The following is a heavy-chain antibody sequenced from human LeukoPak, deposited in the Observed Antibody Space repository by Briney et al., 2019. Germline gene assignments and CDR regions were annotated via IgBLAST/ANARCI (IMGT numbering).Heavy chain of an antibody. V-gene: IGHV3-74*01. CDR3: AKEIYGDSTGGRFQH. Sequence: GGSLRLSCAASGFTFSSYWMHWVRQAPGKGLVWVSRINSDGSSTSYADSVKGRFTISRDNSKNTLYLQMNSLRAEDTAVYYCAKEIYGDSTGGRFQHWGQGTLVTVSS. CDR1: GFTFSSYW. J-gene: IGHJ1*01. CDR2: INSDGSST. D-gene: IGHD4-17*01.